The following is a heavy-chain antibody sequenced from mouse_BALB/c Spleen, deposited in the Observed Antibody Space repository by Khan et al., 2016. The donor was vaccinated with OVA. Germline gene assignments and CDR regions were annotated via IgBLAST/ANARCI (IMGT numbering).Heavy chain of an antibody. J-gene: IGHJ2*01. CDR1: GFSLTNYA. CDR2: IWAGGST. V-gene: IGHV2-9*02. CDR3: ARNREPDYFDY. Sequence: VKLQESGPGLVAPSQSLSITCTVTGFSLTNYAIHWIRQPPGKNLEWLGIIWAGGSTNYNSALMSRLSISKDNSKSQVFLKMNSLHAHDTAIYYCARNREPDYFDYWGQGTTLTVSS.